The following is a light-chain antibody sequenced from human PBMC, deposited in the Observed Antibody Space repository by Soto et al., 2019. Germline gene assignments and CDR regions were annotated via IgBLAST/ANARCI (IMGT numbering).Light chain of an antibody. CDR1: SSNIGAGYD. V-gene: IGLV1-40*01. CDR3: QSYDNSLSGSL. J-gene: IGLJ2*01. Sequence: QPVLTQPPSVSGAPGQRVTISCTGSSSNIGAGYDVHWYQQLPGTAPKLLIYDNSNRPSGVPDRFSGSKSGTSASLAITGLQAEDEAGYYCQSYDNSLSGSLFGGGTKLTVL. CDR2: DNS.